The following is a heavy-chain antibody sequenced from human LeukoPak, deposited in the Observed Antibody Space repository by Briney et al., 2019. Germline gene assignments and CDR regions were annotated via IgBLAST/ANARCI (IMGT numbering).Heavy chain of an antibody. CDR2: VSWNSVYI. D-gene: IGHD1-26*01. J-gene: IGHJ6*02. CDR3: ARDRGLVGATGGYYYGMDV. V-gene: IGHV3-9*01. Sequence: PGGSLRLSCAASGFTFDDYAMHWVRQVPGKGLEWVSGVSWNSVYIGYADSVKGRFIISRDNAKNSLYLQMNSLRSDDTAVYYCARDRGLVGATGGYYYGMDVWGQGTTVTVSS. CDR1: GFTFDDYA.